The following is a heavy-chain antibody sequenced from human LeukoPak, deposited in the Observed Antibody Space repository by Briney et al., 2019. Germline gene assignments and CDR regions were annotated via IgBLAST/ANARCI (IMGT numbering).Heavy chain of an antibody. Sequence: GGSLRLSCAASGFTFSSYGMHWVRQAPGKGLEWVAFIQYDGSYKYYADSVKGRFTISRDNSKNTLYLQMNSLRAEDTAVYYCAKGGRWLREGTFDYWGQGTLVTVSS. CDR1: GFTFSSYG. CDR2: IQYDGSYK. CDR3: AKGGRWLREGTFDY. D-gene: IGHD5-12*01. V-gene: IGHV3-30*02. J-gene: IGHJ4*02.